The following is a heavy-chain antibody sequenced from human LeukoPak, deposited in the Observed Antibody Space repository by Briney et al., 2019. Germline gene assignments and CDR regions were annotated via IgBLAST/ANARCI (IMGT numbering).Heavy chain of an antibody. CDR2: ISGSGGST. CDR3: ARDGAADTAMVYYYYGMDV. CDR1: GFTFSSYA. V-gene: IGHV3-23*01. J-gene: IGHJ6*02. Sequence: PGGSLRLSCAASGFTFSSYAMSWVRQAPGKGLEWVSAISGSGGSTYYADSVKGRFTISRDNSKNTLYLQMNSLRAEDTAVYYCARDGAADTAMVYYYYGMDVWGQGTTVTVSS. D-gene: IGHD5-18*01.